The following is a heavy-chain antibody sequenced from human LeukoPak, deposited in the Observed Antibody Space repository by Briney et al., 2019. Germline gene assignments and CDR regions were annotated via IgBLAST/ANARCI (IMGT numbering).Heavy chain of an antibody. CDR1: EFSVGSNY. Sequence: GGSLRLSCAASEFSVGSNYMTWVRQAPGKGLEWVANIKQDGSEKYYVDSVKGRFTISRDNAKNSLYLQMNSLRAEDTAVYYCARSRSGGYWGQGTLVTVSS. CDR3: ARSRSGGY. V-gene: IGHV3-7*01. CDR2: IKQDGSEK. J-gene: IGHJ4*02. D-gene: IGHD3-10*01.